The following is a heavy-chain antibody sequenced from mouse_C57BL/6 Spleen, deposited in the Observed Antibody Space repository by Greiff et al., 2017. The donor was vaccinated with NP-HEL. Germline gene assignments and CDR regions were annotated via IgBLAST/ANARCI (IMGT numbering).Heavy chain of an antibody. CDR1: GFSLTSYG. D-gene: IGHD3-2*02. CDR3: ARHVDSSGYRAMDY. Sequence: VKLVESGPGLVAPSQSLSITCTVSGFSLTSYGVHWVRQPPGKGLEWLVVIWSDGSTTYNSALKSRLSISKDNSKSQVFLKMNSLQTDDTAMYYCARHVDSSGYRAMDYWGQGTSVTVSS. V-gene: IGHV2-6-1*01. J-gene: IGHJ4*01. CDR2: IWSDGST.